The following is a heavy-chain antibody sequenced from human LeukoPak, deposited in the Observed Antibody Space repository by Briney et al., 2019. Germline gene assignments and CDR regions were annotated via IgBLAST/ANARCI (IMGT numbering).Heavy chain of an antibody. V-gene: IGHV4-59*08. D-gene: IGHD3-10*01. CDR3: ARHQHSNYYGSGSYLHGMDV. Sequence: SETLSLTCTVSGGSISSYYCSWIRQPPGKGLEWIGYIYYSGSTNYNPSLKSRVTISVDTSKNQFSLKLSSVTAADTAVYYCARHQHSNYYGSGSYLHGMDVWGQGTTVTVSS. J-gene: IGHJ6*02. CDR1: GGSISSYY. CDR2: IYYSGST.